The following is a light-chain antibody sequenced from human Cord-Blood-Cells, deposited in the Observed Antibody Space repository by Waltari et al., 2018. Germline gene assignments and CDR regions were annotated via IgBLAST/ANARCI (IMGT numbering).Light chain of an antibody. CDR1: RSHVGGYNY. J-gene: IGLJ1*01. Sequence: QSALTPPAPVSGSPGQSIPISCTGTRSHVGGYNYSSWDQQHPGKAPKLMIYDVSKRPSGVSNRFSGSKSGNTASLTISGLQAEDEADYYCSSYTSSSTFVFGTGTKVTVL. V-gene: IGLV2-14*01. CDR3: SSYTSSSTFV. CDR2: DVS.